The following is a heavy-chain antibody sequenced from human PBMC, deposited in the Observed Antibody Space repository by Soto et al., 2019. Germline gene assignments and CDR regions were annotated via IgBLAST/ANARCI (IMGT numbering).Heavy chain of an antibody. CDR3: ARFTRYPYYFEY. Sequence: SETLSLTCTLSGVSLNHYYWTWIRQPPGKGLEYIGYIYSSGDTNYNPSLKGRVTMTVDTSKNQFSLKLRAVTAADTAVYSCARFTRYPYYFEYWSLGTLFTVSS. CDR2: IYSSGDT. V-gene: IGHV4-59*01. D-gene: IGHD3-10*01. CDR1: GVSLNHYY. J-gene: IGHJ4*02.